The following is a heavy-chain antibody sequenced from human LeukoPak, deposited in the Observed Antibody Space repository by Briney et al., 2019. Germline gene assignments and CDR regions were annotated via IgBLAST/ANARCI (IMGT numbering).Heavy chain of an antibody. CDR3: ARGPFYYDSSGHIFDY. Sequence: ASVKVSCKTSGYSFTDYYMHWVRQAPGQGLEWMGGIIPSFGTANYAQKFQGRVTITTDETTSTAYMELSSLRSEDTAVYYCARGPFYYDSSGHIFDYWGQGTLVTVSS. CDR1: GYSFTDYY. V-gene: IGHV1-69*05. D-gene: IGHD3-22*01. CDR2: IIPSFGTA. J-gene: IGHJ4*02.